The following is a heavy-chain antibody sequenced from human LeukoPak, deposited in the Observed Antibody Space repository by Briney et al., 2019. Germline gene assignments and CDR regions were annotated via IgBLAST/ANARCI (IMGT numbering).Heavy chain of an antibody. J-gene: IGHJ4*02. CDR2: IKKKTDGETT. D-gene: IGHD1-1*01. V-gene: IGHV3-15*01. CDR1: GFTFSNAW. Sequence: GGSLRLSCAASGFTFSNAWMSWVRQAPGKGLEWVGRIKKKTDGETTDYAAPVKGRFTISRDDSKNTLYLEMNSLKSDDTAVYYCAAGTGTSDFDYWGQGTLVTVSS. CDR3: AAGTGTSDFDY.